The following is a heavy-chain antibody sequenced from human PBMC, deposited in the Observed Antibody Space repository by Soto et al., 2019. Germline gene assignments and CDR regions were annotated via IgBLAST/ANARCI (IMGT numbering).Heavy chain of an antibody. J-gene: IGHJ4*02. CDR2: IKSKTDGGTT. Sequence: GGSLRLSCAASGFTFSNAWMSWVRQAPGKGLEWVGRIKSKTDGGTTDYAAPVKGRFTISRDDSKNTLYLQMNSLKTEDTAVYYCTTGPPGVVVVAARATPSFGGRVKRDYWGQGTLVTVSS. CDR1: GFTFSNAW. CDR3: TTGPPGVVVVAARATPSFGGRVKRDY. D-gene: IGHD2-15*01. V-gene: IGHV3-15*01.